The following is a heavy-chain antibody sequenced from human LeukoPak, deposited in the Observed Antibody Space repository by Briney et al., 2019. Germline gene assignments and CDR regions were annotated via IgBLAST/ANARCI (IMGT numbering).Heavy chain of an antibody. V-gene: IGHV4-4*07. CDR3: ARGAGDDLDY. J-gene: IGHJ4*02. Sequence: PSETLSLTCTVSGGSISSYYWSWIRPPAGKGLEWIGRIYTTGSTNYNPSLKSRVTMSSDTSKNQLSLKLTSVTAADTAVYYCARGAGDDLDYWGQGTLVSVSS. CDR1: GGSISSYY. D-gene: IGHD7-27*01. CDR2: IYTTGST.